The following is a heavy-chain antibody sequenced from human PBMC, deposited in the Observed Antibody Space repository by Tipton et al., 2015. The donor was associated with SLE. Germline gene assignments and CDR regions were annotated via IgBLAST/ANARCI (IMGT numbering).Heavy chain of an antibody. CDR2: IYYSGST. J-gene: IGHJ4*02. CDR3: ARVPGD. D-gene: IGHD3-10*01. V-gene: IGHV4-34*01. CDR1: GGSFSGYY. Sequence: TLSLTCAVYGGSFSGYYWSWIRQPPGKGLEWIGSIYYSGSTYYNPSLKSRVTISVDTSKNQFSLKLSSVTAADTAVYYCARVPGDWGQGTLVTVSS.